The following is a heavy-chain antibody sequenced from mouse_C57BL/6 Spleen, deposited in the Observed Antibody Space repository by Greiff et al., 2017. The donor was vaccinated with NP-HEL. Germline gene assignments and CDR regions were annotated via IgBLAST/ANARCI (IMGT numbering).Heavy chain of an antibody. CDR3: ARCYGYDGFDY. J-gene: IGHJ2*01. Sequence: QVQLQQPGAELVMPGASVKLSCKASGYTFTSYWMHWVKQRPGQGLEWIGEIDPSDSYTNYNQKFKGKSTLTVDKSSSTAYMQLSSLTSEDSAVYYCARCYGYDGFDYWGQGTTLTVSS. CDR2: IDPSDSYT. D-gene: IGHD2-2*01. CDR1: GYTFTSYW. V-gene: IGHV1-69*01.